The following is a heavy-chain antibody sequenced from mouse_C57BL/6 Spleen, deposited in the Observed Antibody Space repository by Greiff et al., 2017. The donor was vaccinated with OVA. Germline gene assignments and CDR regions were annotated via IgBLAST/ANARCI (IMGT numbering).Heavy chain of an antibody. CDR3: TRFGGSDY. J-gene: IGHJ2*01. Sequence: QVQLQQSGAELVRPGASVTMSCKASGYTFTDYEMHWVKQTPVHGLEWIGAIDPETGGTAYNQKFKGKAILTADKSSRTAYMELRSLTSEDSAVYYCTRFGGSDYWGQGTTLTVSS. CDR1: GYTFTDYE. CDR2: IDPETGGT. V-gene: IGHV1-15*01.